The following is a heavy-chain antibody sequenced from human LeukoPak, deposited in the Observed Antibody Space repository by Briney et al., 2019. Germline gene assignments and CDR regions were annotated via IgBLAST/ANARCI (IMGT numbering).Heavy chain of an antibody. CDR1: GFIFSNYA. D-gene: IGHD3-9*01. Sequence: GGSLRLSCAASGFIFSNYAMYWVRQAPGKGLEWVSAISGRSDNTYYADSVKGRCTLSRDSSKNTLYLQMNSLRADDTAVYYWAKWGDYDVLTGYYVSDFWGQGTLVTVSS. V-gene: IGHV3-23*01. CDR3: AKWGDYDVLTGYYVSDF. CDR2: ISGRSDNT. J-gene: IGHJ4*02.